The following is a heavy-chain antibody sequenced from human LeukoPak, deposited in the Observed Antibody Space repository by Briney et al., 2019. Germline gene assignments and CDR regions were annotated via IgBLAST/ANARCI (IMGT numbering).Heavy chain of an antibody. CDR2: LIPILGIA. CDR3: ARDPKVGATYYFDY. CDR1: GGTFSSYA. V-gene: IGHV1-69*04. J-gene: IGHJ4*02. Sequence: ASVTVSCKASGGTFSSYAISWVRHAPGQGLEWMGRLIPILGIANYAQKFQGRVTITADESTSTAYMELSSLRSEDTAVYYCARDPKVGATYYFDYWGQGTLVTVSS. D-gene: IGHD1-26*01.